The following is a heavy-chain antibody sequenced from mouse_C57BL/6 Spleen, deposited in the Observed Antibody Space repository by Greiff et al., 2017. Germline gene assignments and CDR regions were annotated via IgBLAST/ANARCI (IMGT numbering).Heavy chain of an antibody. D-gene: IGHD3-1*01. CDR1: GYTFTDYE. J-gene: IGHJ2*01. CDR3: TRSGDPGTFDD. V-gene: IGHV1-15*01. Sequence: QVQLQQSGAELVRPGASVTLSCKASGYTFTDYEMHWVKQTPVHGLEWIGAIDPETGGTAYNQKFKGKAILTADKSSSTAYMELRSLRSEDSAVYYYTRSGDPGTFDDWGQGTTLTGSS. CDR2: IDPETGGT.